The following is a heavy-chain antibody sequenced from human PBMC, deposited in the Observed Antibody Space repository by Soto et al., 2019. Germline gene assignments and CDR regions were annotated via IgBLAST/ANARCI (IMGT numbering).Heavy chain of an antibody. J-gene: IGHJ4*02. Sequence: VGSLRLSCAASGFTFSSYAMSWVRQAPGKGLEWVSAISGSGGSTYYADSVKGRFTISRDNSKNTLYLQMNSLRAEDTAVYYCAKFSYCGGDCRPFDYWGQGTLVNVSS. CDR2: ISGSGGST. CDR3: AKFSYCGGDCRPFDY. CDR1: GFTFSSYA. V-gene: IGHV3-23*01. D-gene: IGHD2-21*02.